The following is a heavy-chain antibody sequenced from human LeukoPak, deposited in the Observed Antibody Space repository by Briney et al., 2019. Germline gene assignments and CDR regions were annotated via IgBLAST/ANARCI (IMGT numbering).Heavy chain of an antibody. V-gene: IGHV6-1*01. CDR2: TYYRSKWYY. CDR1: GDSVSSNSAA. D-gene: IGHD2-2*02. J-gene: IGHJ6*03. CDR3: AQCYSVRLGPESYYYFYVGV. Sequence: SQTLSLTCAISGDSVSSNSAAWNWTRQSPSRGLEWLGRTYYRSKWYYDYATSVKGRITINPDTSKNQFSLQLSSVTSEDTAVYYCAQCYSVRLGPESYYYFYVGVWGKGTTITVSS.